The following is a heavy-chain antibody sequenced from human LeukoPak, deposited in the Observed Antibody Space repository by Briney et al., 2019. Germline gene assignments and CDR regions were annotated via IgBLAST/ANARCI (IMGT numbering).Heavy chain of an antibody. J-gene: IGHJ4*02. Sequence: ASVKVSCKASGYIFTSYAISWVRQAPGQGLEWMGWISAYNGNTNYAQKLQGRVTMTTDTSTSTAYMGLRSLGSDDTVVYYCARDTKGDYWGQGTLVTVSS. CDR2: ISAYNGNT. CDR1: GYIFTSYA. V-gene: IGHV1-18*01. CDR3: ARDTKGDY.